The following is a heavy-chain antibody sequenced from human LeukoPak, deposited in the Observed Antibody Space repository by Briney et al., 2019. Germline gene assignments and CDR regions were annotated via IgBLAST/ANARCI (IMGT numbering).Heavy chain of an antibody. V-gene: IGHV3-23*01. CDR3: AKDLQQLVPSYFDY. D-gene: IGHD6-6*01. CDR2: ISGRGGST. Sequence: GGSLRLSCAASGFTFSNYAMNWVRQAPGKGLEWVSGISGRGGSTYYADSVKGRFTISRDNSNNTLYLQMNSLRAEDTALYYCAKDLQQLVPSYFDYWGQGTLVTVSS. CDR1: GFTFSNYA. J-gene: IGHJ4*02.